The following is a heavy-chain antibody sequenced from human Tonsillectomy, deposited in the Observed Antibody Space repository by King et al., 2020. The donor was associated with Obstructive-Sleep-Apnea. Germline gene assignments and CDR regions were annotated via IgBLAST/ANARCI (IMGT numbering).Heavy chain of an antibody. J-gene: IGHJ4*02. D-gene: IGHD4-17*01. CDR2: ISYDGSDK. CDR3: ATYGDYPGSSFDY. Sequence: VQLVESGGGVVQPGRSLRLSCAASGFTFSTYEMHWVRQAPGKGLEWVAVISYDGSDKYYADSVKGRFTISRDNSKNTLSLQMNSLTTADTAVFYCATYGDYPGSSFDYWGQGTLVTVSS. CDR1: GFTFSTYE. V-gene: IGHV3-30*04.